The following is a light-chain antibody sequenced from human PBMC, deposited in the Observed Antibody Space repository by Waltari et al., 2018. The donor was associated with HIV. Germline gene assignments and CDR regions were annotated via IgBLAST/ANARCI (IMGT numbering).Light chain of an antibody. CDR1: SSDVGGYHY. CDR3: CSYAGRYSVV. J-gene: IGLJ2*01. Sequence: QSALTQPRSVSGSPGQSVTISCTGTSSDVGGYHYVSWYQQYPGKAPRVIIYDVNKWPSGVPDRFAVSKSDNTASLAIAGLQVEDEADYYCCSYAGRYSVVFGGGTKLTVL. CDR2: DVN. V-gene: IGLV2-11*01.